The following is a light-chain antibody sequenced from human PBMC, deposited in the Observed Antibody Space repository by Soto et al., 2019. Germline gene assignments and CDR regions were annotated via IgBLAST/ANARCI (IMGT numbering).Light chain of an antibody. Sequence: DIQMTQSPSSLSASVGDRVTITCRASLSISSDLDWYQQKPGKAPKALIFGASSLQSGVPSRFSGSGSGTYFTLTISSLQPEDSATYYCQQSYTTPRTFGQGTKLEI. CDR2: GAS. CDR3: QQSYTTPRT. V-gene: IGKV1-39*01. CDR1: LSISSD. J-gene: IGKJ2*01.